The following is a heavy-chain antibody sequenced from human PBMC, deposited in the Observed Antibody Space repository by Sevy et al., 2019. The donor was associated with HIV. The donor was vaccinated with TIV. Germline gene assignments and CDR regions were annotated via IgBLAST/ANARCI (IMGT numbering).Heavy chain of an antibody. J-gene: IGHJ4*02. D-gene: IGHD3-3*01. Sequence: ASVKVSCKASGYTFTSYDINWVRQATGKGLEWMGWINPNSGNTGYAQKFQGRVTMTRNTSISTAYMELSSLRSEDTAVYYCASNPNYDFWSCYRNFDYWGQGTLVTVSS. CDR3: ASNPNYDFWSCYRNFDY. V-gene: IGHV1-8*01. CDR2: INPNSGNT. CDR1: GYTFTSYD.